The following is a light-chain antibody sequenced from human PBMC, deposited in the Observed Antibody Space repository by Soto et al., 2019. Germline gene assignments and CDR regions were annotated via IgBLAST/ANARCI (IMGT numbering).Light chain of an antibody. Sequence: EIVMTQSPATLSVSPGERATLSCRASQSVSSNLAWYQQKPGQAPRLLIYGASTRATGIPARFSGSGSGTEFTLTINSLQPEDFAFYYCQQYNNWRGAFGQGTKVEIK. J-gene: IGKJ1*01. V-gene: IGKV3-15*01. CDR2: GAS. CDR1: QSVSSN. CDR3: QQYNNWRGA.